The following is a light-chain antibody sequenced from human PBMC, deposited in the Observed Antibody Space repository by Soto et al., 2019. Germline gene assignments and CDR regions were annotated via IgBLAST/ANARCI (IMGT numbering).Light chain of an antibody. J-gene: IGLJ3*02. Sequence: QSVLTQPPSVSAAPGQKVIISCSGSSSNIGNGYVSWYQKLPGTVPKLLMYEGNKRPSGIPDRFSCSRSGTSATLGITGLQTGDEADYYCGTWDSRLNVWVFGGGTKLTVL. CDR2: EGN. CDR3: GTWDSRLNVWV. V-gene: IGLV1-51*02. CDR1: SSNIGNGY.